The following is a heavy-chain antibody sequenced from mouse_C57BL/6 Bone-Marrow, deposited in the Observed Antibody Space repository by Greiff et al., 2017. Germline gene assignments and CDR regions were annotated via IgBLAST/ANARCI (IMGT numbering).Heavy chain of an antibody. CDR2: INPSSGYT. V-gene: IGHV1-4*01. Sequence: QVQLQQSGAELARPGASVKMSCKASGYTFTSYTMHWVKQRPGQGLEWIGYINPSSGYTKYNQKFKDKATLTADKSSSTAYMQLSSLTSEDSAVXNSAKPNDSIQFAYWGTGTLVTVSA. CDR1: GYTFTSYT. J-gene: IGHJ3*01. CDR3: AKPNDSIQFAY. D-gene: IGHD2-10*02.